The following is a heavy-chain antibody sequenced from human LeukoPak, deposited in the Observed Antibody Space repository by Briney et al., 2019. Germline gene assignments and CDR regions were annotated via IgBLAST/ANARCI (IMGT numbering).Heavy chain of an antibody. J-gene: IGHJ4*02. V-gene: IGHV4-59*02. Sequence: SETLSLTCTVSGGSVTDYYWSWIRQSPGKGLEWIGYIYYTGTSYNPSLKSRVTISADTSKNQFSLKLISVTAADTAVYYCARRKLGNDYWGQGNLVTVSS. CDR2: IYYTGT. CDR1: GGSVTDYY. D-gene: IGHD7-27*01. CDR3: ARRKLGNDY.